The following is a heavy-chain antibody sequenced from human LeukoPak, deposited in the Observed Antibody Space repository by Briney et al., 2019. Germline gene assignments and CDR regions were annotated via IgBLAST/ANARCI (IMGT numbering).Heavy chain of an antibody. Sequence: GESLKISCKGSGYSFTTYWIGWVRQMPGKGLEWVGIIYPGDSDTRYSPSFQGQVTISADKSISTAYLQWSSLKASDTAMYYCARHVGGWRQDYYYYGLDVWGQGTTVTVSS. V-gene: IGHV5-51*01. CDR2: IYPGDSDT. CDR1: GYSFTTYW. CDR3: ARHVGGWRQDYYYYGLDV. J-gene: IGHJ6*02. D-gene: IGHD5-24*01.